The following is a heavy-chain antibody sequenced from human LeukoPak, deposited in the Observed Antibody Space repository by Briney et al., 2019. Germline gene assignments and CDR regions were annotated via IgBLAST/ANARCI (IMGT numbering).Heavy chain of an antibody. Sequence: GGSLRLSCAASGFPFSTHSLNWVRQAPGKGLEWVSSISAGGDFVYYGDSVKGRFTMSRDNAKNSLHLQMNSLRAEDTAVYYCARDRGGSYSAIDYWGQGTLVTVSS. J-gene: IGHJ4*02. CDR1: GFPFSTHS. D-gene: IGHD1-26*01. V-gene: IGHV3-21*01. CDR2: ISAGGDFV. CDR3: ARDRGGSYSAIDY.